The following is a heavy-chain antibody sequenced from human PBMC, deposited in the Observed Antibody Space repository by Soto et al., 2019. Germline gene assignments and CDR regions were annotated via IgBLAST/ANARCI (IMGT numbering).Heavy chain of an antibody. Sequence: GGSLRLSCAASGFTFSSYSMNWVRQAPGKGLEWVSYISSSSSTIYYADSVKGRFTISRDNAKNSLYLQMNSLRAEDTAVYYCASPAGEYQLLLGYYYMDVWGKGTTVTVSS. CDR2: ISSSSSTI. CDR1: GFTFSSYS. J-gene: IGHJ6*03. D-gene: IGHD2-2*01. V-gene: IGHV3-48*01. CDR3: ASPAGEYQLLLGYYYMDV.